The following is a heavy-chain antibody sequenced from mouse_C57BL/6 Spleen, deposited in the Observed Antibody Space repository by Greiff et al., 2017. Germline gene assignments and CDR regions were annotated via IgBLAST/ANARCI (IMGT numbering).Heavy chain of an antibody. Sequence: QVQLQQSGAELVKPGASVKLSCKASGYTFTSYWMHWVKQRPGQGLEWIGMIHPNSGSTNYNEKFKSKATLTVDKSSSTAYMQLSSLTSEDSAVYYCARSSITTVVAPFDYWGQGTTLTVSS. CDR2: IHPNSGST. V-gene: IGHV1-64*01. CDR1: GYTFTSYW. CDR3: ARSSITTVVAPFDY. J-gene: IGHJ2*01. D-gene: IGHD1-1*01.